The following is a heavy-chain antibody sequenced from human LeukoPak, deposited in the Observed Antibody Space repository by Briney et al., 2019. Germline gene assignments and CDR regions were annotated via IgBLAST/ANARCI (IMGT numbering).Heavy chain of an antibody. D-gene: IGHD3-10*01. V-gene: IGHV4-31*03. CDR2: IYYSGST. J-gene: IGHJ4*02. CDR3: ARDGAFRVRGAINKNPLGYFDY. CDR1: GGSISSGGYY. Sequence: SETLSLTCTVSGGSISSGGYYWSWIRQHPGKGLEWIGYIYYSGSTYYNPSLKGRVTISVDTSKNQFSLKLSSVTAADTAVYYCARDGAFRVRGAINKNPLGYFDYWGQGTLVTVSS.